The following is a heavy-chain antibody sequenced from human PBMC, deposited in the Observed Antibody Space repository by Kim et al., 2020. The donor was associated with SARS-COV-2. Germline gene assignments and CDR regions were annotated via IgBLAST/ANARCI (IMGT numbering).Heavy chain of an antibody. CDR3: ARDPLNNYYYGMDV. J-gene: IGHJ6*02. CDR1: GFTVSNNY. V-gene: IGHV3-53*01. CDR2: IYSGGST. Sequence: GGSLRLSCAASGFTVSNNYMSWVRQAPGKGLEWVSVIYSGGSTYYADSVKGRFTISRDNSKNTLYLQMNSLRAEDTAVYYCARDPLNNYYYGMDVWGQGTTVTVSS.